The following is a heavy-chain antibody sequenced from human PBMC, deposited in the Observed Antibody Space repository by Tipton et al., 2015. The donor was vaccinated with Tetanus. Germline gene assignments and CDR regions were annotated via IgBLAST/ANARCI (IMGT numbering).Heavy chain of an antibody. J-gene: IGHJ6*02. Sequence: TLSLTCAVSGSSISSSNWWSWVRQPPGKGLEWIGEIYHSGSTNYNPSLKSRVTISVDKSKNQFSLKLSSVTAADTAVYYCASAPHRGYYDSSGYYRDYYYGMDVWGQGTTVTVSS. D-gene: IGHD3-22*01. V-gene: IGHV4-4*02. CDR2: IYHSGST. CDR1: GSSISSSNW. CDR3: ASAPHRGYYDSSGYYRDYYYGMDV.